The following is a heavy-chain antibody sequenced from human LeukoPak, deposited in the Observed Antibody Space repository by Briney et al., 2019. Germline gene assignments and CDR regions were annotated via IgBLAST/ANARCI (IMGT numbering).Heavy chain of an antibody. CDR1: GGTFSSYA. J-gene: IGHJ3*02. D-gene: IGHD2-15*01. Sequence: APVKVSCKASGGTFSSYAISWVRQAPGQGLEWMGRIIPIFGTANYAQKFQGRVTITTDESTSTAYMELSSLRSEDTAVYYCAREQRWYQRHGAFDIWGQGTMVTVSS. CDR2: IIPIFGTA. V-gene: IGHV1-69*05. CDR3: AREQRWYQRHGAFDI.